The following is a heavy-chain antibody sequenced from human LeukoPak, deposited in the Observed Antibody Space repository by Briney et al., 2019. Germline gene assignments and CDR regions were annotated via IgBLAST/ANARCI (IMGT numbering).Heavy chain of an antibody. D-gene: IGHD5-18*01. CDR3: ARRPFRGYSYGYYFDY. J-gene: IGHJ4*02. CDR1: GGSFSGYY. CDR2: INHSGST. V-gene: IGHV4-34*01. Sequence: SETLSLTCAAYGGSFSGYYWSWIRQPPGKGLEWIGEINHSGSTNYNLSLKSRVTISVDTSKNQFSLKLSSVTAADTAVYYCARRPFRGYSYGYYFDYWGQGTLVTVSS.